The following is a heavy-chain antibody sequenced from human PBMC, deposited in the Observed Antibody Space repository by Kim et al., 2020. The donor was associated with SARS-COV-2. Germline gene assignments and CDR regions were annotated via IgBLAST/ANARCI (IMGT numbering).Heavy chain of an antibody. Sequence: SETLSLTCTVSGYSISSGYYWGWIRQPPGKGLEWIGSIYHSGSTYYNPSLKSRVTISVDTSKNQFSLKLISVTAADTAVYYCAREQYVGSGNYYYYYGMDVGGQGTTVTVSS. CDR2: IYHSGST. CDR3: AREQYVGSGNYYYYYGMDV. CDR1: GYSISSGYY. D-gene: IGHD3-10*01. V-gene: IGHV4-38-2*02. J-gene: IGHJ6*02.